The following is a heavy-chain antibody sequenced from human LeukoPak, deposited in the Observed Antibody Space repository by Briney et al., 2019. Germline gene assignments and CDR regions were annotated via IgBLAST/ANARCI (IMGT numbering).Heavy chain of an antibody. CDR1: GGSISSYY. J-gene: IGHJ6*03. D-gene: IGHD1-26*01. CDR3: ARDSSGSYLGYYYYYMDV. Sequence: SETLSLTCTVSGGSISSYYWSWIRQPAGKGLEWIGRIYTSGSTNYNPSLKSRVTMSVDTSKDQFSLKLSSVTAADTAVYYCARDSSGSYLGYYYYYMDVWGKGTTVTASS. V-gene: IGHV4-4*07. CDR2: IYTSGST.